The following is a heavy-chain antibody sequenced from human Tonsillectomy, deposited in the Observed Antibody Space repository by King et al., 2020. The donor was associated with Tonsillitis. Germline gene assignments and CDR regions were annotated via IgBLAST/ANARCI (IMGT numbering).Heavy chain of an antibody. CDR1: GFTFITYA. V-gene: IGHV3-30-3*01. CDR2: ISYDGSNK. Sequence: VQLVESGGGVVQPGRSLRLSCAASGFTFITYAMHWVRQAPGKGLEWVAVISYDGSNKYYADSVKGRFTISRDNSKNTLYLQMNSLRAEDTAVYYCARDLRFGELFGAYWGQGALVTVSS. D-gene: IGHD3-10*01. J-gene: IGHJ4*02. CDR3: ARDLRFGELFGAY.